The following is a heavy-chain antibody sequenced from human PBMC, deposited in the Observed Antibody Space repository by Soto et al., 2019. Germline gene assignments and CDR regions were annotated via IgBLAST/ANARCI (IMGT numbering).Heavy chain of an antibody. CDR3: ARDRRWLQLDY. Sequence: SETLSLTCVVSGGSISSHYWSWIRQPPGKGLEWIGDINPSGSTKYNPSLKSRVTISVDTSKNQVSLKLSSVTAADTAVYYCARDRRWLQLDYWGQGTLVTVSS. CDR2: INPSGST. J-gene: IGHJ4*02. D-gene: IGHD5-18*01. V-gene: IGHV4-34*01. CDR1: GGSISSHY.